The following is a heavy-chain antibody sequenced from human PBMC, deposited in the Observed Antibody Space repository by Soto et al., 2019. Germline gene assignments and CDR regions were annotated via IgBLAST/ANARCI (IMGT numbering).Heavy chain of an antibody. CDR2: VSYDGTNK. D-gene: IGHD6-13*01. Sequence: QVQLVESGGGVVQPGRSLRLSCAASGFTFSSYGMHWVRQAPGKGLEWVAVVSYDGTNKYYADSVKGRFTISRDNSXXXXXXXXNXLRAEDTAVYYCVKDHSSSWSYLDSWGQGTLVTVSS. V-gene: IGHV3-30*18. CDR3: VKDHSSSWSYLDS. J-gene: IGHJ4*02. CDR1: GFTFSSYG.